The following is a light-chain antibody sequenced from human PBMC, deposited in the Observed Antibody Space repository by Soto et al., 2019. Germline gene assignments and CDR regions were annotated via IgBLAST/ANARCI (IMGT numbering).Light chain of an antibody. CDR2: DAS. J-gene: IGKJ2*01. Sequence: DIQMTQSPSTLSASVGDRVTITCRASQSISSWLAWYQQKPGKAHKLLIYDASSLESGVPSRFSGSGSGTEFTLTISSLQPDDFATYYCQQYNSYLFGQGNKLEIK. V-gene: IGKV1-5*01. CDR1: QSISSW. CDR3: QQYNSYL.